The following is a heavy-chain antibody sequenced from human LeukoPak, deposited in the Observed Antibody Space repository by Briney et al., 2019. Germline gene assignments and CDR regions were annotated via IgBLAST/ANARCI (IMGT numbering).Heavy chain of an antibody. J-gene: IGHJ4*02. CDR3: ARAGSGWSFDY. Sequence: SETLSLTCAVYGGSFSGYYWSWIRQPPGKGLEWIGEINHSGSANYNPSLKSRITISVDTSKNQFSLKLSSVTAADTAVYYCARAGSGWSFDYWGQGSLVTVSS. CDR2: INHSGSA. V-gene: IGHV4-34*01. D-gene: IGHD6-19*01. CDR1: GGSFSGYY.